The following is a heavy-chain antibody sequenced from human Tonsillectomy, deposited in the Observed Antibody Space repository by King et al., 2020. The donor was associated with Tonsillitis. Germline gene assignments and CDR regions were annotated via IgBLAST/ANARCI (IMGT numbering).Heavy chain of an antibody. CDR2: IIPTLGTT. CDR3: ARDGLVVADTTYYYGMDV. Sequence: VQLVQSGAEVKKPGSSAKVSCTASGGIFSSYAISWVRQAPGQGLEWMGGIIPTLGTTNYVQKFQGRVTISADESTSTAYMELSSLRSEDTAVYYCARDGLVVADTTYYYGMDVWGQGTTVTVSS. J-gene: IGHJ6*02. CDR1: GGIFSSYA. D-gene: IGHD2-15*01. V-gene: IGHV1-69*01.